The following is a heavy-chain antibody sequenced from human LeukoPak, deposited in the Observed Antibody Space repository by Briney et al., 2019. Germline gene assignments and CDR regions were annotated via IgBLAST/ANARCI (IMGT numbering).Heavy chain of an antibody. V-gene: IGHV3-21*01. J-gene: IGHJ4*02. Sequence: GGSLRLSCAASGFTFSSYSMNWVRQAPGKGLEWVSSICSTSTYIYYADSVKGRFTISRDNAKDSLYLQMNSLRAEDTAVYYCARDRGYCSSTSCYVRSGIDYWGQGTLVTVSS. D-gene: IGHD2-2*03. CDR2: ICSTSTYI. CDR3: ARDRGYCSSTSCYVRSGIDY. CDR1: GFTFSSYS.